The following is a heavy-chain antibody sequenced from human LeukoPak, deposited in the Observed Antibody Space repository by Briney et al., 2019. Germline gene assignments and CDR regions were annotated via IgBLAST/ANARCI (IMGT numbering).Heavy chain of an antibody. CDR3: AKAHILVVYFDY. CDR1: GFTFSSYA. J-gene: IGHJ4*02. D-gene: IGHD2-15*01. V-gene: IGHV3-30*04. Sequence: GGSLRLSCAASGFTFSSYAMHWARQAPGKGLEWVAVISYDGSNKYYADSVKGRFTISRDNSKNTLYLQMNSLRAEDTAVYYCAKAHILVVYFDYWGQGTLVTVSS. CDR2: ISYDGSNK.